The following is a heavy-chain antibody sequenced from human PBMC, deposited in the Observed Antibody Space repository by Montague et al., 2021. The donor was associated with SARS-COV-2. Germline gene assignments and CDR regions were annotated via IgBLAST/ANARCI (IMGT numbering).Heavy chain of an antibody. V-gene: IGHV4-61*02. CDR2: IYTSGTT. Sequence: TPSLTCTVSGGSISSGSYYWSWIRQPAGKGLEWIGRIYTSGTTDYSFSPKSRVTISVDTSKNQFSLKLTSVTAADTAVYYCARAHSGSWAHLDNWGQGSLVTVSS. D-gene: IGHD5-12*01. J-gene: IGHJ4*02. CDR3: ARAHSGSWAHLDN. CDR1: GGSISSGSYY.